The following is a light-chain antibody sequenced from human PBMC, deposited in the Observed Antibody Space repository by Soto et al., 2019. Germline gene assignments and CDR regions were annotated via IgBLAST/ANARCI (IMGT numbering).Light chain of an antibody. CDR1: QDISNY. Sequence: DIQMTQSPSSLSASVGDRVTITCQASQDISNYLNWYQQKPGKAPKLLIYDASNLETGVPSRFSGSGSGTEFTFTISSLQTEDIATYYWKQYDNLPLTFGGGTKVDIK. CDR2: DAS. V-gene: IGKV1-33*01. CDR3: KQYDNLPLT. J-gene: IGKJ4*01.